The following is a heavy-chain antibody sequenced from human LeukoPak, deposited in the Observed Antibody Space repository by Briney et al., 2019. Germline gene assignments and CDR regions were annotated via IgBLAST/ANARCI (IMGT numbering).Heavy chain of an antibody. V-gene: IGHV4-34*01. CDR1: GGSFSGYY. CDR3: ARGHKGSGITFGGVIVPDY. D-gene: IGHD3-16*02. CDR2: INHSGST. Sequence: SETLSLTCAVYGGSFSGYYWSWIRQPPGKGLEWIGEINHSGSTNYNPSLKSRVTISVDTSENQFSLKLSSVTAADTAVYYCARGHKGSGITFGGVIVPDYWGQGTLVTVSS. J-gene: IGHJ4*02.